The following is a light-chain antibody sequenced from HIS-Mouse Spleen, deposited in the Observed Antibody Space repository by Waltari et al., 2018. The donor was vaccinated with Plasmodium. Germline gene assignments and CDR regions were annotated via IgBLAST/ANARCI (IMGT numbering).Light chain of an antibody. CDR2: QDS. V-gene: IGLV3-1*01. Sequence: SYELTQPPSVSVSPGQTASITCSGDKLGDKYACWYQQKPRQSPVLVIYQDSKRPSGIPERFACCNSGNTATLTISGTQAMDEADYYCQAWDSSTVVFGGGTKLTVL. J-gene: IGLJ2*01. CDR3: QAWDSSTVV. CDR1: KLGDKY.